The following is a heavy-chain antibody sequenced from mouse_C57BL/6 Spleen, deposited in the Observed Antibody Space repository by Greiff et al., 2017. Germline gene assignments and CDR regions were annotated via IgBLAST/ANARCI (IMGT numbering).Heavy chain of an antibody. D-gene: IGHD1-1*01. Sequence: EVQLQQSGPELVKPGASVQISCQASGYSFTDYNMNWVKQSNGKSLEWIGVLNPKYGTTSSNQKFKGKATLTVDQSSSTAYMQLNSLTSEDSAVYYCARERVYYGSRYYAMDYWGQGTSVTVSS. CDR1: GYSFTDYN. CDR3: ARERVYYGSRYYAMDY. V-gene: IGHV1-39*01. CDR2: LNPKYGTT. J-gene: IGHJ4*01.